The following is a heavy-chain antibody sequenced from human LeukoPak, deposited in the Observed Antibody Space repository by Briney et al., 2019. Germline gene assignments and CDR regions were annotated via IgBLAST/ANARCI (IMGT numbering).Heavy chain of an antibody. V-gene: IGHV4-31*03. D-gene: IGHD6-13*01. CDR3: ARATGGAAAADFDP. Sequence: SQTLSLTCTVSGGSIRREGYYWRRIRQHPGKGPAWLGFIYYTGSTTYYNPSLKSRATISVDTSKNHFSLKLPSVTAADTAVYYCARATGGAAAADFDPGGQGSLATVPS. CDR2: IYYTGST. CDR1: GGSIRREGYY. J-gene: IGHJ5*02.